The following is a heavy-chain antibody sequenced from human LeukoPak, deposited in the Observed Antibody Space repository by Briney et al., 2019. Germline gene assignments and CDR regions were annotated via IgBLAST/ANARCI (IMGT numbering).Heavy chain of an antibody. D-gene: IGHD6-19*01. V-gene: IGHV1-69*13. J-gene: IGHJ4*02. CDR2: IIPIFGTA. Sequence: ASVKVSCKASGGTFSSYAISWVRQAPGQGLEWMGGIIPIFGTANYAQKFQGRVTITADESTSTAYMELSSLRSEDTAVYYCARIVRQWLVLWNFDYWGQGTLVTVSS. CDR1: GGTFSSYA. CDR3: ARIVRQWLVLWNFDY.